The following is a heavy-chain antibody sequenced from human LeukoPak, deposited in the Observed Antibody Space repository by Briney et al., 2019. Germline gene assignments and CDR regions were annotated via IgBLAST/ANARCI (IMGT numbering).Heavy chain of an antibody. CDR2: SYPGDSDS. D-gene: IGHD3-10*01. Sequence: GESLKISCKGSGYSFTTYWIGWVRQMPGKGLEWMGISYPGDSDSRYSPSFQGQVTISADKSISTAYLQWSSLKASDTAMYYCVTRHYGSGSYYIDYWGQGTLVTVSS. CDR1: GYSFTTYW. CDR3: VTRHYGSGSYYIDY. J-gene: IGHJ4*02. V-gene: IGHV5-51*01.